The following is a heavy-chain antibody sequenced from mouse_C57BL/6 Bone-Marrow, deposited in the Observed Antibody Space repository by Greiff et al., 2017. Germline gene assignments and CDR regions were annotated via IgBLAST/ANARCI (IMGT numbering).Heavy chain of an antibody. V-gene: IGHV1-4*01. Sequence: QVQLQQSGAELARPGASVKMSCKASGYTFTSYTMHWVKQRPGQGLEWIGYINPSSGYTKYNQKFKDKATLTADKSSSTAYMQLSSLTSEDSAVYYCAGRDYGSWYFDAWGTGTTVTFSS. CDR2: INPSSGYT. CDR1: GYTFTSYT. J-gene: IGHJ1*03. D-gene: IGHD1-1*01. CDR3: AGRDYGSWYFDA.